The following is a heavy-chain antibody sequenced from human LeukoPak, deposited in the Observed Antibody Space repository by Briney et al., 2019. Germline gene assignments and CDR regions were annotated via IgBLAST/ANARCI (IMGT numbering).Heavy chain of an antibody. J-gene: IGHJ4*02. V-gene: IGHV3-48*03. D-gene: IGHD1-26*01. Sequence: GGSLRLSCAASGFTFSSYEMNWVRQAPGKGLEWISYISSSGNTIYYADSVKGRFTISRDNAKNSLYLQINSLRAEDTAVYYCARDQEWELLDYWGQGSLVTVSS. CDR1: GFTFSSYE. CDR3: ARDQEWELLDY. CDR2: ISSSGNTI.